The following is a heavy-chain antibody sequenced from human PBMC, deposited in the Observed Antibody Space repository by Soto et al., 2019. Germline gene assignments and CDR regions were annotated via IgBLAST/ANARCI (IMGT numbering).Heavy chain of an antibody. CDR1: GGTFSSYA. CDR2: IIPIFGTA. D-gene: IGHD1-20*01. J-gene: IGHJ6*02. V-gene: IGHV1-69*13. CDR3: ARDRYNWNYNYYYGMDL. Sequence: SVKVSCKASGGTFSSYAISWVRQAPGQGLEWMGGIIPIFGTANYAQKFQGRVTITADESTSTAYMELSSLRSEDTAVYYCARDRYNWNYNYYYGMDLWGQGTTVTVSS.